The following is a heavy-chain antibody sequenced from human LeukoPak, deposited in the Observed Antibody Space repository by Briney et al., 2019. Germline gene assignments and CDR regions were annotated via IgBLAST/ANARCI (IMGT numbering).Heavy chain of an antibody. CDR1: GFTFSSYA. V-gene: IGHV3-23*01. D-gene: IGHD5-18*01. CDR2: ISGSGGST. Sequence: GGSLRLSCAASGFTFSSYAMSWVRQAPGKGLEWVSAISGSGGSTYYTGSVKGSINIAKDNSKITLYLQMNSLRAEDTAVYDCAKSGDTAMAFDYWGQGTLVTVSS. J-gene: IGHJ4*02. CDR3: AKSGDTAMAFDY.